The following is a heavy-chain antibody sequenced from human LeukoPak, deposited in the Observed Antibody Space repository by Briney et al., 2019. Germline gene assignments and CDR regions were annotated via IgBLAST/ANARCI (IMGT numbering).Heavy chain of an antibody. V-gene: IGHV3-43*02. CDR2: INTDGGRT. CDR3: GTGAFYHGLDV. CDR1: GFTLSAYA. Sequence: GGSLRLSCVASGFTLSAYAIHWVRQARGKGVEGVSHINTDGGRTYYADSVKGRFTISRANTKTSLYLEMTSLRAEDSALYYSGTGAFYHGLDVWGRGTTVTVSS. J-gene: IGHJ6*02. D-gene: IGHD3-10*01.